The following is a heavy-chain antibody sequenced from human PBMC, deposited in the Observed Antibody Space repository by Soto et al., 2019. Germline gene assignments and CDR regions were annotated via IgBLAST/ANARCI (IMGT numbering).Heavy chain of an antibody. Sequence: SETLSLTCTVSGGSISSYYWSWIRQPPGKGREWIGYIYYSGSTNYNPSLKSRVTISVDTSKNQFSLKLSSVTAADTAVYYCARLRTYYDFWSGYYHYYFDYWGQGTLVTVSS. CDR3: ARLRTYYDFWSGYYHYYFDY. J-gene: IGHJ4*02. V-gene: IGHV4-59*08. D-gene: IGHD3-3*01. CDR1: GGSISSYY. CDR2: IYYSGST.